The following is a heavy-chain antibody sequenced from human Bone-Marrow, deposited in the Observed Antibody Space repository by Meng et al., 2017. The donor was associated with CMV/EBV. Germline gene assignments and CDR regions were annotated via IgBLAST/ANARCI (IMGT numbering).Heavy chain of an antibody. CDR3: AAWDDAFDI. J-gene: IGHJ3*02. D-gene: IGHD1-26*01. Sequence: GESLKISCAASGFTFSRYVMHWVRQAPGKGLEWVAVISYDGSNKYYADSVKGRFTISRDNSKNTLYLQMNSLRAEDTAVYYCAAWDDAFDIWGQGTMVTVSS. CDR1: GFTFSRYV. CDR2: ISYDGSNK. V-gene: IGHV3-30*04.